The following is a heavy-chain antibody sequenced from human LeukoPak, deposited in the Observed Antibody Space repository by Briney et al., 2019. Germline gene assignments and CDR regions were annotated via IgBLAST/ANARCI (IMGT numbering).Heavy chain of an antibody. CDR1: GGSISSYY. J-gene: IGHJ3*02. CDR2: IYYSGST. D-gene: IGHD2/OR15-2a*01. V-gene: IGHV4-59*12. Sequence: KPLETLSLTCTVSGGSISSYYWSWIRQPPGKGLEWIGYIYYSGSTYYNPSLKSRVTISVDTSKNQFSLKLSSVTAADTAVYYCARVPHVDSYEILGDAFDIWGQGTMVTVSS. CDR3: ARVPHVDSYEILGDAFDI.